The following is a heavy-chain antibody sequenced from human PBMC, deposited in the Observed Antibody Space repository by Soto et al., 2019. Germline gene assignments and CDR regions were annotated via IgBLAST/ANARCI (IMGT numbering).Heavy chain of an antibody. CDR3: AKDKSAGSGSYGYYYFSHGMDV. V-gene: IGHV3-23*01. J-gene: IGHJ6*02. CDR1: GFTFSTYA. Sequence: EQLLESGGGLIHPGGSLRLSCATSGFTFSTYAISWVRQAPGKGLEWVSTISGNSEITYYADSVKGRFTISKDRSTNTVNLQMGTLRAEHTAAYYCAKDKSAGSGSYGYYYFSHGMDVWGQGTTVTVSS. CDR2: ISGNSEIT. D-gene: IGHD3-10*01.